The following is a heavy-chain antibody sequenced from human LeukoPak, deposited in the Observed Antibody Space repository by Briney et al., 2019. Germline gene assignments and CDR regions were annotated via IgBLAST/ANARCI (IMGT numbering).Heavy chain of an antibody. D-gene: IGHD4-17*01. CDR3: ATDYGDYDFDY. CDR2: INPNSGGT. J-gene: IGHJ4*01. V-gene: IGHV1-2*02. CDR1: GYTFTVYY. Sequence: EASVKVSCNSSGYTFTVYYMHWVRHAPGQGLEWMGWINPNSGGTNYAQKFQGRVTMTRDTSISTAYMERRRLRSDDTPGYYCATDYGDYDFDYWGQGTLVTVPS.